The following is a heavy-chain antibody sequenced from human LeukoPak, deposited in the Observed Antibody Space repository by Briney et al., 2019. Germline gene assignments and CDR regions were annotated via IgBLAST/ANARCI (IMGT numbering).Heavy chain of an antibody. CDR3: AGLKVVRNYFDY. Sequence: SETLSLTCAVYGGSFSGYYWSWIRQPPGKGLEWIGEINHSGSTNYNPSLKSRVTISVDTSKNQFSLKLSSVTAADTAVYYCAGLKVVRNYFDYWGQGTLVTVSS. J-gene: IGHJ4*02. CDR2: INHSGST. V-gene: IGHV4-34*01. CDR1: GGSFSGYY. D-gene: IGHD4-23*01.